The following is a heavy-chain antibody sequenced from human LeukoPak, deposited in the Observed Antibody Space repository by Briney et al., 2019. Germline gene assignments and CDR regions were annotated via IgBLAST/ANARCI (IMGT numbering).Heavy chain of an antibody. Sequence: SVKVSCKASGYTFTGYYMHWVRQAPGQGLEWMGWINPNSGGTNYAQKFQGRVTMTRDTSISTAYMELSRLRSDDTAVYYCARGSRFRAYDFSMLRVPFDYWGQGTLVTVSS. CDR2: INPNSGGT. V-gene: IGHV1-2*02. D-gene: IGHD3-3*01. CDR3: ARGSRFRAYDFSMLRVPFDY. CDR1: GYTFTGYY. J-gene: IGHJ4*02.